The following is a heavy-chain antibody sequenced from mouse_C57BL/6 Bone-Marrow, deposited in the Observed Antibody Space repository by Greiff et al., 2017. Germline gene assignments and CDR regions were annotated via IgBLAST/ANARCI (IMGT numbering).Heavy chain of an antibody. Sequence: EVQGVESGGDLVKPGGSLKLSCAASGFTFSSYCMSWVRQTPDKGLEWVATISSGGSYTYYPDRVKGRYTIPREKAKNTRYLQMSSLKSEDTAMYYCASLISTVRGYWGQGTTLTVSS. CDR2: ISSGGSYT. CDR1: GFTFSSYC. D-gene: IGHD1-1*01. V-gene: IGHV5-6*01. J-gene: IGHJ2*01. CDR3: ASLISTVRGY.